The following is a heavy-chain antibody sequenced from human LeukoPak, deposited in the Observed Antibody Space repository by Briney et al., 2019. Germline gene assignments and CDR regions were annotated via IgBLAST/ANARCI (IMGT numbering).Heavy chain of an antibody. V-gene: IGHV3-30-3*01. D-gene: IGHD3-22*01. CDR1: GFTFSSYA. CDR2: ISYDGSNK. J-gene: IGHJ4*02. Sequence: PGRSLRLSCAASGFTFSSYAMHWVRQAPGKGLEWVAVISYDGSNKYYADSVKGRFTISRDNSKNTLYLQMNSLRAEDTAVYYCARELDYDSSALDYWGQGTLVTVSS. CDR3: ARELDYDSSALDY.